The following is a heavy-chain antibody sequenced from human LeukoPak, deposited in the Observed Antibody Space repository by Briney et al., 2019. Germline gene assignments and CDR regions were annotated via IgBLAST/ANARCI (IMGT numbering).Heavy chain of an antibody. CDR2: FYYSGST. V-gene: IGHV4-59*08. D-gene: IGHD2-2*01. Sequence: PSETLSLTCAVYGGSFSSYYWSWFRQPPGKGLEWIGYFYYSGSTNYNPSLKSRVTISVDTSKNQFSLRLSSVTAADTAVYYCARQSRYCSSTNCYANWFDPWGQGTLVTVSS. CDR3: ARQSRYCSSTNCYANWFDP. CDR1: GGSFSSYY. J-gene: IGHJ5*02.